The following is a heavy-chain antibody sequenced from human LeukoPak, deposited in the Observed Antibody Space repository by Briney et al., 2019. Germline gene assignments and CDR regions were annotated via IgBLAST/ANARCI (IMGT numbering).Heavy chain of an antibody. CDR3: ARVGVDYNGNIIKYYFDY. J-gene: IGHJ4*02. V-gene: IGHV4-59*01. CDR2: VYYSGTT. Sequence: SETLSLTCTVSGVSISSYYWSWIRQPPGKGLEWIGYVYYSGTTTYNPSLKSGVIISVDTSKNQVSLKLSPVIAADTAVFYCARVGVDYNGNIIKYYFDYWGQGTLVTVSS. CDR1: GVSISSYY. D-gene: IGHD4-23*01.